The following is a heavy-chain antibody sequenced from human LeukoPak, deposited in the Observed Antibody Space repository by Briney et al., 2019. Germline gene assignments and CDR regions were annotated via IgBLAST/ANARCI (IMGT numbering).Heavy chain of an antibody. D-gene: IGHD6-13*01. CDR3: ARGYSTSWYYFDY. J-gene: IGHJ4*02. V-gene: IGHV4-59*01. CDR2: IYYSGST. Sequence: SETLSLTCTVSGGSISNYFWSWIRQPPGKALEWIGYIYYSGSTNYNPSLKGRGTISVDTSKSHFSLKLSSVTAADTAVYYCARGYSTSWYYFDYWGQGTLVTVSS. CDR1: GGSISNYF.